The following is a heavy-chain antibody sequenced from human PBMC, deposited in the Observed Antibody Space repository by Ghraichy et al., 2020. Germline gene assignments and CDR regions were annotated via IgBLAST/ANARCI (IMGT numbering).Heavy chain of an antibody. CDR1: GFTFSSYS. J-gene: IGHJ6*02. Sequence: GGSLRRSCAASGFTFSSYSMNWVRQAPGKGLEWVSYISSSSSTIYYADSVKGRFTISRDNAKNSLYLQMNSLRDEDTAVYYCARDGDSPALNGADYDFWSGYYYSGWKLYYYGMDVWGQGTTVTVSS. CDR2: ISSSSSTI. D-gene: IGHD3-3*01. V-gene: IGHV3-48*02. CDR3: ARDGDSPALNGADYDFWSGYYYSGWKLYYYGMDV.